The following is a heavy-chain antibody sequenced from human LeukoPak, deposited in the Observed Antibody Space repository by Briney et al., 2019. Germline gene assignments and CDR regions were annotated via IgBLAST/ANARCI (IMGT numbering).Heavy chain of an antibody. CDR1: GGSISSSRSC. J-gene: IGHJ4*02. CDR3: GGGSSIIWFFY. CDR2: SSSSGTT. Sequence: SETLSLTCTVSGGSISSSRSCWGWIRQSPGKGLEWSGSSSSSGTTYYNPSLKNRVTMSLDTTNTQFALRLTSLTGADTAVYCAGGGSSIIWFFYWGQGTLVTVSS. V-gene: IGHV4-39*06. D-gene: IGHD3-10*01.